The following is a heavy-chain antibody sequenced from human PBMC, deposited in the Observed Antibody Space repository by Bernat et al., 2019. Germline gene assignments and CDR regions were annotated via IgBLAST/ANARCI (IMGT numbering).Heavy chain of an antibody. CDR3: AVKGGVISDYIWGSPLGY. CDR2: ISAYNGNT. CDR1: GYTFTSYG. J-gene: IGHJ4*02. Sequence: QVQLVQSGAEVKKPGASVKVSCKASGYTFTSYGISWVRQAPGQGLEWMGWISAYNGNTNYAQKLQGRVTMTTDTSTSTAYMELRSLRSDDTAVYYCAVKGGVISDYIWGSPLGYWGQGTLVTVSS. D-gene: IGHD3-16*01. V-gene: IGHV1-18*01.